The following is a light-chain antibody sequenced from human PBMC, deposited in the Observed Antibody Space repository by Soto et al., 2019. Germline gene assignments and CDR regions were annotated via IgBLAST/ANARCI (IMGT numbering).Light chain of an antibody. CDR1: SSNIANNY. J-gene: IGLJ3*02. V-gene: IGLV1-51*02. CDR3: GTMDSSLSAGV. CDR2: EDN. Sequence: QSVLTQPPSVSAAPGQKVTISCTGSSSNIANNYVFWYQHLPGTAPKILIYEDNNRPSWILDRFSGSKSGTSATLGITGLQTGDAADCYGGTMDSSLSAGVFGGGNKLTVL.